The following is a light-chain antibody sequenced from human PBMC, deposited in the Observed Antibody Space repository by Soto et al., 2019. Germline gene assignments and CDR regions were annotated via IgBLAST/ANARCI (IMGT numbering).Light chain of an antibody. J-gene: IGKJ3*01. CDR3: KHRSNWPHIFT. CDR1: QSVSSY. V-gene: IGKV3-11*01. CDR2: DAS. Sequence: EIVMTQSPATLSLSPGERATLSCRASQSVSSYLAWYQQKPGQAPRLLIYDASNRGNGIPARFSGSGSGTDFAFTISSLELEDFEVDYCKHRSNWPHIFTFGPGTKVDIK.